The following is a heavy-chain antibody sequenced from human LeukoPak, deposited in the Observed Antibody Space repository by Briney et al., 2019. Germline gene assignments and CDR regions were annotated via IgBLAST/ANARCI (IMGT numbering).Heavy chain of an antibody. V-gene: IGHV1-69*04. D-gene: IGHD3-10*01. Sequence: SVKVSCKASGGTFSSYTISWVRQAPGQGLGWMGRIIPILGIANYAQKFQGRVTITADKSTSTAYMELSSLRSEDTAVYYCARDLSDAVRVAAWGQGTLVTVSS. J-gene: IGHJ4*02. CDR3: ARDLSDAVRVAA. CDR2: IIPILGIA. CDR1: GGTFSSYT.